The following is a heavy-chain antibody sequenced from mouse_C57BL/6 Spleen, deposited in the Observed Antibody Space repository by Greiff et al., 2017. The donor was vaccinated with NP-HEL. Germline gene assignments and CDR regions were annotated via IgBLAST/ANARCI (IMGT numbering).Heavy chain of an antibody. CDR2: IYPGDGDT. V-gene: IGHV1-82*01. J-gene: IGHJ2*01. CDR3: ARERTGTYY. CDR1: GYAFSSSW. D-gene: IGHD4-1*01. Sequence: QVQLQQSGPELVKPGASVKISCKASGYAFSSSWMNWVKQRPGKGLEWIGRIYPGDGDTNYNGKFKGKATLTADKSSSTAYMQLSSLTSEDSAVYFCARERTGTYYWGQGTTLTVSS.